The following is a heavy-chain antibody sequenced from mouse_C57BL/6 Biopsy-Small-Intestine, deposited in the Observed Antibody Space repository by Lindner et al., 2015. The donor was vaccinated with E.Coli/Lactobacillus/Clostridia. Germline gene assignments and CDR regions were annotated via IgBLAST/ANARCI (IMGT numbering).Heavy chain of an antibody. Sequence: VQLQESGPELVKPGASVKISCKASGYAFSSSWMNWVKQRPGKGLEWIGRIYPGDGDTNYNGKFKGKATLTADKSSSTAYMQLSSLTSEDSAVYFCARWGLLHFDYWGQGTTLTVSS. J-gene: IGHJ2*01. CDR1: GYAFSSSW. CDR3: ARWGLLHFDY. CDR2: IYPGDGDT. D-gene: IGHD2-3*01. V-gene: IGHV1-82*01.